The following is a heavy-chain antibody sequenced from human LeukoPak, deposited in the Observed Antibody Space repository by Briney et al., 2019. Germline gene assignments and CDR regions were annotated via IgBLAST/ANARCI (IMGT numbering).Heavy chain of an antibody. CDR3: ARDRTGELWSDY. V-gene: IGHV4-59*01. CDR2: IYYSGST. D-gene: IGHD5-18*01. J-gene: IGHJ4*02. CDR1: GGSISSYY. Sequence: PSETLSLTCTVSGGSISSYYWSWIRQPPGKGLEWIGYIYYSGSTNYNPSLKSRVTISVDTSKNQFSLKLSSVTAADTAVYYCARDRTGELWSDYWGQGTLVTVSS.